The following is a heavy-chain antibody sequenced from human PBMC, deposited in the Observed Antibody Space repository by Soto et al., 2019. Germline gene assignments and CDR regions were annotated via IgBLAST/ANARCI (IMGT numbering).Heavy chain of an antibody. D-gene: IGHD3-16*01. CDR3: TREGAVRGLAY. CDR2: INPNSGDT. CDR1: GYTFTGSY. J-gene: IGHJ4*02. Sequence: QVKLVQSGAEVKKPGASVKVSCKASGYTFTGSYMHWVRQAPGQGLEWMGWINPNSGDTNYAQKFQGRITMTRDTSVTTTYMELSSLRSDDTAVYYCTREGAVRGLAYWGQGTLVTVSS. V-gene: IGHV1-2*02.